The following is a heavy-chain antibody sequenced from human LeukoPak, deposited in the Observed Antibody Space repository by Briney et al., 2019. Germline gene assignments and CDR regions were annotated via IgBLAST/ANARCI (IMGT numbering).Heavy chain of an antibody. J-gene: IGHJ4*02. Sequence: GASVKVSCKASGYTFTGYYIHWMRQAPGQGLEWMGWINPNSGGTNYAQKFQGRVTMTRDTSMSTAYMELSGLRSDDTAVYYCSRDSGYCSGGSCWYFDFWGQGTLVTVSA. CDR2: INPNSGGT. CDR3: SRDSGYCSGGSCWYFDF. V-gene: IGHV1-2*02. D-gene: IGHD2-15*01. CDR1: GYTFTGYY.